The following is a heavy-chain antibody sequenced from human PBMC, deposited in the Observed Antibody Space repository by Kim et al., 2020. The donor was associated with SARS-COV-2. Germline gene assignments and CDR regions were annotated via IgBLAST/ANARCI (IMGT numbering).Heavy chain of an antibody. J-gene: IGHJ6*02. CDR2: IWYDGSNK. CDR3: ARDMVRGATNYYGMDV. V-gene: IGHV3-33*01. Sequence: GGSLRLSCAXSGFTFSSYGMHWVRQAPGKGLEWVAVIWYDGSNKYYADSVKGRFTISRDNSKNTLYLQMNSLRAEDTAVYYCARDMVRGATNYYGMDVWGQGTTVTVSS. CDR1: GFTFSSYG. D-gene: IGHD3-10*01.